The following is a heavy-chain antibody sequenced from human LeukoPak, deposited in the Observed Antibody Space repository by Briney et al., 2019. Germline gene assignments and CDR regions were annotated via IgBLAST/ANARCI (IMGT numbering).Heavy chain of an antibody. J-gene: IGHJ5*02. CDR3: ARMGYSSSWYSKAGWFDP. CDR2: ISAYNGNT. D-gene: IGHD6-13*01. Sequence: ASVKVSCKASGYTFTSYGICWVRQAPGQGLEWMGWISAYNGNTNYAQKLQGRVTMTTDTSTSTAYMELRSLRSDDTAVYYCARMGYSSSWYSKAGWFDPWGQGTLVTVSS. CDR1: GYTFTSYG. V-gene: IGHV1-18*01.